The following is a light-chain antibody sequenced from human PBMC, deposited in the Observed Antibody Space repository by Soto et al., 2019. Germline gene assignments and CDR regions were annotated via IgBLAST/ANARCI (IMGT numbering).Light chain of an antibody. CDR2: INSDGSH. V-gene: IGLV4-69*01. Sequence: QAVVTQSPSASASLGASVKLTCTLSSGHSSYAIAWHQQQPEKGPRYLMKINSDGSHRKGDGIPDRFSGSSSGAERYLTISSLQSEDEADYYCQTWGTGIQVFGTGTKVTVL. J-gene: IGLJ1*01. CDR3: QTWGTGIQV. CDR1: SGHSSYA.